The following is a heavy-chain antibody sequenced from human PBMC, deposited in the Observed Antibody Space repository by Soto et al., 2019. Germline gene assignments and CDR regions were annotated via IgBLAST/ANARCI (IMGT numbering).Heavy chain of an antibody. CDR3: AKDPGYYDFWSGYFSSYGMYV. D-gene: IGHD3-3*01. J-gene: IGHJ6*02. CDR1: GFTFSSYA. V-gene: IGHV3-23*01. Sequence: EVQLLESGGGLVQPGGSLRLSCAASGFTFSSYAMSWVRQAPGKGLEWVSAISGSGGSTYYADSVKGRFTISRDNSKNTLYLQMNSLRAEDTAVYYCAKDPGYYDFWSGYFSSYGMYVWGQGTTVTVSS. CDR2: ISGSGGST.